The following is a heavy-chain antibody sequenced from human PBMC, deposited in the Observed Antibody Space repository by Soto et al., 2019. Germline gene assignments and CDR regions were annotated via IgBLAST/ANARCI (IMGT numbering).Heavy chain of an antibody. Sequence: RWGSLRLSCAASGFTFSSYEMSFFGQAALRGREWVAYISSSASTIYYADSVKGRFTLSRDNAKNSLYLEMKRLRAEVTGVYYCGRFSVAARPYYYGMDVWGQGATVTVS. CDR1: GFTFSSYE. CDR3: GRFSVAARPYYYGMDV. J-gene: IGHJ6*02. V-gene: IGHV3-48*03. D-gene: IGHD6-6*01. CDR2: ISSSASTI.